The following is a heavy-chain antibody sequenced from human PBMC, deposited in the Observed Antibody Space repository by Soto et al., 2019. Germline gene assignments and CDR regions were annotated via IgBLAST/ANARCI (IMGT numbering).Heavy chain of an antibody. CDR2: IYYSGST. J-gene: IGHJ5*02. Sequence: SETLSLTCTVSGGSISSSSYYWGWIRQPPGKGLEWIGSIYYSGSTYYNPSLKSRVTISVDTSKNQFSLKLSSVTAADTAVYYCARPNIAAAGTLVYWFDPWGQGTLVTVS. V-gene: IGHV4-39*01. D-gene: IGHD6-13*01. CDR1: GGSISSSSYY. CDR3: ARPNIAAAGTLVYWFDP.